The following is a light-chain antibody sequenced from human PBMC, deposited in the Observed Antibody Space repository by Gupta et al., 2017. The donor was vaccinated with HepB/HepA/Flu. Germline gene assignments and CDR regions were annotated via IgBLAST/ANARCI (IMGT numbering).Light chain of an antibody. V-gene: IGKV3-15*01. CDR2: GAS. Sequence: EIVMTQSPATRSVSPGERTTLSCRTSQSVSSNLAWYQQKPGQAPRLLIYGASTRATGIPARFIGSGSGTEFTLTISSLHSEDFAVYFCQHYSPWPMYNFGQGTKVEI. CDR3: QHYSPWPMYN. J-gene: IGKJ2*01. CDR1: QSVSSN.